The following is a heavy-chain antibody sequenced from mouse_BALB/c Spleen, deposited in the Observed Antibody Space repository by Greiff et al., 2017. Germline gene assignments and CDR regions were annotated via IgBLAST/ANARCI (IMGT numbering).Heavy chain of an antibody. CDR2: IRNKANGYTT. CDR3: ARETTATFSPFDY. V-gene: IGHV7-3*02. Sequence: EVQVVESGGGLVQPGGSLRLSCATSGFTFTDYYMSWVRQPPGKALEWLGFIRNKANGYTTEYSASVKGRFTISRDNSQSILYLQMNTLRAEDSATYYCARETTATFSPFDYWGQGTTLTVSS. CDR1: GFTFTDYY. J-gene: IGHJ2*01. D-gene: IGHD1-2*01.